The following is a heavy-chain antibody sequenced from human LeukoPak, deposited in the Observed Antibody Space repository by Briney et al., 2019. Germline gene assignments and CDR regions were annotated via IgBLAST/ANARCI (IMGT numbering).Heavy chain of an antibody. V-gene: IGHV4-4*02. J-gene: IGHJ6*04. CDR3: ARPYIVVVPAAPRHYYGMDV. CDR1: GGSISSSNW. CDR2: IYHSGST. Sequence: PSETPSLTCAVSGGSISSSNWWSWVRQPPGKGLEWIGEIYHSGSTNYNPSLKSRVTISVDKSKNQFSLKLSSVTAADTAVYYCARPYIVVVPAAPRHYYGMDVWGKGTTVTVSS. D-gene: IGHD2-2*01.